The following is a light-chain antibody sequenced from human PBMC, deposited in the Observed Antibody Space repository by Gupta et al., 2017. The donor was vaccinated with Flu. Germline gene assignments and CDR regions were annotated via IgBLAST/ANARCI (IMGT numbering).Light chain of an antibody. CDR2: DAS. Sequence: DLQLTQSPLSLSASVGDRVTITCQASQDIRNSLNWFQQKPGKAPKLLMYDASNLQTGVPSRFSGSGSGTDFAFTISSLQPEDIATYYCQQYRSVPLTFGGGTTVEIK. J-gene: IGKJ4*01. CDR1: QDIRNS. CDR3: QQYRSVPLT. V-gene: IGKV1-33*01.